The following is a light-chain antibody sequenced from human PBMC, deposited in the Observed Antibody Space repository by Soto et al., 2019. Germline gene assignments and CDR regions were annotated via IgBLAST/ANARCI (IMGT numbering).Light chain of an antibody. CDR1: QRIGDS. V-gene: IGKV1-5*01. CDR2: GAS. CDR3: QQYNSYSWT. J-gene: IGKJ1*01. Sequence: DIQMTQSPSTLSASVGDRVTITCRASQRIGDSLAWYQQRPGRAPKLLIYGASSLESGVPSRFSGSGSGTEFTLTISSLQPDDFATYYCQQYNSYSWTFGQGTKVDIK.